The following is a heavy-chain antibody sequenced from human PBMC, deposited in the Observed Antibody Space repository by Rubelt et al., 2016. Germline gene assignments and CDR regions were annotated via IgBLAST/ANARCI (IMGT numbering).Heavy chain of an antibody. CDR2: IYYSGST. V-gene: IGHV4-39*01. D-gene: IGHD2-2*01. CDR1: DGSIYSSSSY. CDR3: ARKATDDKWYPFDF. J-gene: IGHJ4*02. Sequence: QVQLQQWGAGLLKPSETLSLTCTVSDGSIYSSSSYWGWIRQPPGKGLEWIGSIYYSGSTYYNPSLKSRVTISVNTSKNQFSLKLGSVTATDTAGYYCARKATDDKWYPFDFWGQGTLVTVSS.